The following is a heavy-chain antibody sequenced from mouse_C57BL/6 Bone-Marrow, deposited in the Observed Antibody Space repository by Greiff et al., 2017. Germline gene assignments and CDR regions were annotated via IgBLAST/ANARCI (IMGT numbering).Heavy chain of an antibody. J-gene: IGHJ4*01. V-gene: IGHV1-63*01. CDR1: GYTFTNYW. CDR3: ARKGRGAMDY. CDR2: IYPGGGYT. Sequence: VQLQQSGAELVWPGTSVTMSCKASGYTFTNYWLGWAKQRPGHGLEWIGEIYPGGGYTNYNEKFKGKATLTADKSSSPAYMQFSSLTSEDSSIYYCARKGRGAMDYWGQGTSVTVSS. D-gene: IGHD3-3*01.